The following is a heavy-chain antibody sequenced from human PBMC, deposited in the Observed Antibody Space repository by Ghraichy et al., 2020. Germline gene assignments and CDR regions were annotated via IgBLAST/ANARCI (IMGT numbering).Heavy chain of an antibody. D-gene: IGHD3-3*01. J-gene: IGHJ2*01. V-gene: IGHV4-34*01. Sequence: SQTLSLTCAVYGGSFSGYYWSWIRQPPGKGLEWIGEINHSGSTNYNPSLKSRVTISVDTSKNQFSLKLSSVTAADTAVYYCARGGVEWYRWYFDLWGRGTLVTVSS. CDR1: GGSFSGYY. CDR3: ARGGVEWYRWYFDL. CDR2: INHSGST.